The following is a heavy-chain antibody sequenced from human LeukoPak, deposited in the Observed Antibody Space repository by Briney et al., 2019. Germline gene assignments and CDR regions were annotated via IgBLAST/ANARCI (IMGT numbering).Heavy chain of an antibody. CDR2: IYTSGST. CDR1: GGSISSYY. D-gene: IGHD2-15*01. Sequence: SETLSLTCTVSGGSISSYYWSWIRQPAGKGLEWIGRIYTSGSTNYNPSLKSRVTMSIDTSKNQFSLKLSSVTAADTAVYYCARAGYCSGGSCPTPNDYWGQGTLVTVSS. V-gene: IGHV4-4*07. J-gene: IGHJ4*02. CDR3: ARAGYCSGGSCPTPNDY.